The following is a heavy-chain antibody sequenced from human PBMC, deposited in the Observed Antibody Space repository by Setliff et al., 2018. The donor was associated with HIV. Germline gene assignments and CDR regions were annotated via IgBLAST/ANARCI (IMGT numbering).Heavy chain of an antibody. Sequence: LRLSCAASGFTFSSYAMSWVRQAPGKGLEWVSAISGSGGSTYYADSVKGRFTISRDNSKNTLYLQMNSLRAEDTAVYYCARGGRCCGGPYYYYYMDVWGKGTTVTVSS. CDR1: GFTFSSYA. CDR2: ISGSGGST. J-gene: IGHJ6*03. V-gene: IGHV3-23*01. CDR3: ARGGRCCGGPYYYYYMDV.